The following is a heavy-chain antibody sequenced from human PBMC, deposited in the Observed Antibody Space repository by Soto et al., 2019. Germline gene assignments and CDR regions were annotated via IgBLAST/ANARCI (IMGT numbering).Heavy chain of an antibody. V-gene: IGHV3-23*01. J-gene: IGHJ4*01. D-gene: IGHD6-19*01. CDR2: ISGSGGST. CDR1: GFTFSPYA. Sequence: GGSLRLSCAASGFTFSPYAMSWVRQAPGKGLEWVSAISGSGGSTYYADSVKGRFTISRDNSKNTLYLQMNSLRAEDTAVYYCAYGWSWHWHRPHGLDYWARGSLDTGSS. CDR3: AYGWSWHWHRPHGLDY.